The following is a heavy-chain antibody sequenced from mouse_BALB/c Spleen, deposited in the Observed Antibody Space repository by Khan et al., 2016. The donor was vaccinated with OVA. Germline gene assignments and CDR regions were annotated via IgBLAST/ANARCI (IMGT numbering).Heavy chain of an antibody. CDR1: GYSITSDYA. J-gene: IGHJ2*01. CDR3: ARSVTIPTVVSTDFDY. V-gene: IGHV3-2*02. Sequence: EVQFQESGPGLVKPSQSLSLTCTVTGYSITSDYAWNWIRQFPGNKLEWMGYISYSGRTSYNPSLKSRISITRDTSKNQFFLQFNSVTTEDTATYYCARSVTIPTVVSTDFDYWGQGTILPVSS. CDR2: ISYSGRT. D-gene: IGHD2-10*01.